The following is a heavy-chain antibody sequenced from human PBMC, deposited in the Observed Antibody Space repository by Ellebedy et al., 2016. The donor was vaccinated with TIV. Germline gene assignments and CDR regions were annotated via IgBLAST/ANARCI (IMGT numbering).Heavy chain of an antibody. Sequence: GGSLRLXXAASGFTFSSYDMHWVRQVTGKGLEWVSGIGPTGDTYYPGSVKGRFTISRDNSKNTLYLQMNSLRAEDTAVYYCARLSRGVAYDAFDIWGQGTMVTVSS. CDR2: IGPTGDT. D-gene: IGHD3-16*02. CDR1: GFTFSSYD. CDR3: ARLSRGVAYDAFDI. J-gene: IGHJ3*02. V-gene: IGHV3-13*01.